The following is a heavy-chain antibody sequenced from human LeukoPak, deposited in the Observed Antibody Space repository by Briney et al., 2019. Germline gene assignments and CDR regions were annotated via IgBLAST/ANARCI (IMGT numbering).Heavy chain of an antibody. D-gene: IGHD3-3*01. J-gene: IGHJ6*02. CDR2: IYYSGST. Sequence: SETLSLTCTVSGGSISSYYWSWIRQPPGKGLEWIGYIYYSGSTNYNPSLKSRVTISVDTSRNQFSLKLSSVTAADTAVYYCARDSPYDFWSGYDGMDVWGQGTTVTVYS. CDR1: GGSISSYY. CDR3: ARDSPYDFWSGYDGMDV. V-gene: IGHV4-59*01.